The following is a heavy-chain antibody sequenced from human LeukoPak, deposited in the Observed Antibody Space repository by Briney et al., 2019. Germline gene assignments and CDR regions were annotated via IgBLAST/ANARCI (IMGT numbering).Heavy chain of an antibody. CDR1: GFTFSSYW. Sequence: GGSLRLSCAASGFTFSSYWMHWVRQAPGKGLVWVSRINSDGSSTSYADSVKGRFTISSDNAKNTLYLQMNSLRAEDTAVYYCAKGRIVGATSFDYWGQGTLVTVSS. V-gene: IGHV3-74*01. CDR2: INSDGSST. CDR3: AKGRIVGATSFDY. D-gene: IGHD1-26*01. J-gene: IGHJ4*02.